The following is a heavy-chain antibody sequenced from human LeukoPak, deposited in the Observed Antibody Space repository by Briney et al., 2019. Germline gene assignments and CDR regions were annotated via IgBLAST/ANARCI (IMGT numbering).Heavy chain of an antibody. J-gene: IGHJ4*02. CDR1: GFIFNNSG. Sequence: GGSLTLSCAASGFIFNNSGMGWVRQAPGRGLEWVSAISASGLTAYYGDSVKGRFTISRGNAKNTLYLHMSSLRGEDTAIYYCTENTWGRGTRVTVSS. CDR2: ISASGLTA. CDR3: TENT. V-gene: IGHV3-23*01.